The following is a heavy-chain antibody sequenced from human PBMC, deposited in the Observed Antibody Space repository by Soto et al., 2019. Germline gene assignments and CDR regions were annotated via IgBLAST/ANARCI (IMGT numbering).Heavy chain of an antibody. CDR1: GFTFSSYW. D-gene: IGHD2-15*01. V-gene: IGHV3-7*05. Sequence: GGSLRLSCAASGFTFSSYWMSWVRQAPGKGLEWVANIKEDGSEKYYVDSVKGRFTISRDNAKNSLYLQMNSLRAEDTAVYYCSRDRSGFAFDIWGQGTMVTGS. J-gene: IGHJ3*02. CDR3: SRDRSGFAFDI. CDR2: IKEDGSEK.